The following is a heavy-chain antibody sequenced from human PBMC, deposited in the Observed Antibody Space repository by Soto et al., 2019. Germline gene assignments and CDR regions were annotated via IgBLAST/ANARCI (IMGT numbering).Heavy chain of an antibody. V-gene: IGHV4-30-2*01. CDR2: IYHSGST. J-gene: IGHJ2*01. Sequence: QLQLQESGSGLVKPSQTLSLTCAVSGGSISSGGYSWSWIRQPPGKGLEWIGYIYHSGSTYYNPSLKSRVTISVDRSKNQFSLKLSSVTAADTAVYYCARGYFSGGSCYTFDLWGRGTLVTVSS. CDR3: ARGYFSGGSCYTFDL. D-gene: IGHD2-15*01. CDR1: GGSISSGGYS.